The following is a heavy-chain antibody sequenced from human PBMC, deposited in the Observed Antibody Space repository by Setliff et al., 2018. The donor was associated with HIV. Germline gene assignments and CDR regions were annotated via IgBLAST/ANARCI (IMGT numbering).Heavy chain of an antibody. D-gene: IGHD5-12*01. V-gene: IGHV3-21*01. CDR2: ISSSSSYI. J-gene: IGHJ5*02. CDR1: GFTFDSHG. CDR3: AKDRRQWLRFELSWFDP. Sequence: GGSLRLSCAGSGFTFDSHGMIWVRQAPGKGQGWVSSISSSSSYIYYADSVKGRFTISRDNAKNSLYLQMNSLRAEDTAVYYCAKDRRQWLRFELSWFDPWGQGTLVTVSS.